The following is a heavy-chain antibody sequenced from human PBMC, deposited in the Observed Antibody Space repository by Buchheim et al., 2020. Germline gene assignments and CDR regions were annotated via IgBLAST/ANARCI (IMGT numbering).Heavy chain of an antibody. D-gene: IGHD3-16*01. CDR2: ISYDGSNK. CDR3: ARSERVYDYIWGSYTIDY. Sequence: VQLVESGGGVVQPGRSLRLSCAASGFTFSSYAMHWVRQAPGKGLEWVAVISYDGSNKYYADSVKGRFTISRDNSKNTLYLQMNSLRAEDTAVYYCARSERVYDYIWGSYTIDYWGQGTL. V-gene: IGHV3-30*04. CDR1: GFTFSSYA. J-gene: IGHJ4*02.